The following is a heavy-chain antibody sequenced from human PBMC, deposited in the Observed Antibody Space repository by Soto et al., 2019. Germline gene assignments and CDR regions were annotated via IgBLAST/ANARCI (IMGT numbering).Heavy chain of an antibody. CDR2: ISGSAGST. D-gene: IGHD4-17*01. Sequence: EVQLLESGGGLVQPGGSLRLSCAASGFTLSSYAMSWVRQAPGKGLEWVSSISGSAGSTYYADSVKGRFTISRDNSKITLYVQMTSLRAEDTAVYYGAKGHGDYVWHYFDYWGQGTLVTVSS. CDR3: AKGHGDYVWHYFDY. V-gene: IGHV3-23*01. J-gene: IGHJ4*02. CDR1: GFTLSSYA.